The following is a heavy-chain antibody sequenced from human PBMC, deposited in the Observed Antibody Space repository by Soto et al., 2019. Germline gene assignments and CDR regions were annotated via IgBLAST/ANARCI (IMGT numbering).Heavy chain of an antibody. CDR3: ARQRPTDGRWEFANYYGMDV. V-gene: IGHV4-34*12. CDR1: GGSFSAYY. J-gene: IGHJ6*02. CDR2: IIHSESA. D-gene: IGHD1-26*01. Sequence: SETLSLTCAVYGGSFSAYYWSWVRQPPGKGLGWIGEIIHSESAKYNPSLKSRVTISVDTSENQFSLKLSSVTAADTAVYYCARQRPTDGRWEFANYYGMDVWGQGTPVTVSS.